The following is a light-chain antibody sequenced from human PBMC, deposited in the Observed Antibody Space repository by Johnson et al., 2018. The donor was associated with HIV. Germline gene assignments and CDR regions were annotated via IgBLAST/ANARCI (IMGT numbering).Light chain of an antibody. J-gene: IGLJ1*01. CDR3: GTWDSSLSAYV. CDR1: SSNIGNNY. Sequence: QSILTQPPSVSAAPGQKVTISCSGSSSNIGNNYVSWYQQLPGTAPKLLIYENNKRPSRIPARFSGSKSGTSATLGITGLPTGDEADYYCGTWDSSLSAYVFGAGTKVAVL. CDR2: ENN. V-gene: IGLV1-51*02.